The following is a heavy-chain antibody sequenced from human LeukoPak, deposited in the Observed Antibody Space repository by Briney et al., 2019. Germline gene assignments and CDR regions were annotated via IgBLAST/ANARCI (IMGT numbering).Heavy chain of an antibody. V-gene: IGHV4-61*05. CDR2: IYYSGST. Sequence: SETLSLTCTVSGGSISSSSYYWSWIRQPPGKGLEWIGYIYYSGSTNYNPSLKSRVTISVDTSKNQFSLKLSSVTAADTAVYYCARQSAAAGTYDYWGQGTLVTVSS. CDR3: ARQSAAAGTYDY. CDR1: GGSISSSSYY. D-gene: IGHD6-13*01. J-gene: IGHJ4*02.